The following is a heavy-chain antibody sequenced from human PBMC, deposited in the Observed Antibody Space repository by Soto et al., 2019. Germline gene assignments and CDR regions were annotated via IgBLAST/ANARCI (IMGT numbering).Heavy chain of an antibody. J-gene: IGHJ6*02. Sequence: SETLSLTCAVYGGSFSGYYWSWIRQPPGKGLEWIGEINHSGSTNYNPSLKSRVTISVDTSKNQFSLKLSSVTAADTAVYYCGRPQGGKQLVRGGYYYYGMDVWGQGTTVTVSS. CDR2: INHSGST. D-gene: IGHD6-6*01. CDR1: GGSFSGYY. V-gene: IGHV4-34*01. CDR3: GRPQGGKQLVRGGYYYYGMDV.